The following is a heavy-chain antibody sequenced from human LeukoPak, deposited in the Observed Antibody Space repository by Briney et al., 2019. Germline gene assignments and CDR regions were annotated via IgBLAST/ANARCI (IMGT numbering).Heavy chain of an antibody. CDR3: ARETGDYGMDV. CDR1: GLSFSSFA. V-gene: IGHV3-21*01. CDR2: IRGNGET. Sequence: GGSLSLSCAASGLSFSSFALSWVRQGQARGLDWVSSIRGNGETFYADSVKGRFTISRDNAKNSLYLQMNSLRAEDTAVYYCARETGDYGMDVWGQGTTVTVSS. J-gene: IGHJ6*02.